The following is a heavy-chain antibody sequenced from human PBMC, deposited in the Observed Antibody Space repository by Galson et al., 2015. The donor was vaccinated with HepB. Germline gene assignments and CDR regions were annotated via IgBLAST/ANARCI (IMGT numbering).Heavy chain of an antibody. CDR3: ARSPSLITGTTFGSSWEGYDY. D-gene: IGHD1-7*01. J-gene: IGHJ4*02. Sequence: SCKASGYTFTSYGISWVRQAPGQGLEWMGWISAYNGNTNYAQKLQGRVTMTTDTSTSTAYMELRSLRSDDTAVYYCARSPSLITGTTFGSSWEGYDYWGQGTLVTVSS. CDR2: ISAYNGNT. CDR1: GYTFTSYG. V-gene: IGHV1-18*01.